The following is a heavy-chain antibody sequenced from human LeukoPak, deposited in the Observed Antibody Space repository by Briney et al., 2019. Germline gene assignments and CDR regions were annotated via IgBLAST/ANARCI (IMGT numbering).Heavy chain of an antibody. J-gene: IGHJ4*02. CDR3: ARWPIFDY. V-gene: IGHV4-59*01. CDR2: IYYSGST. Sequence: SETLSLTCTVSGGSISSYYWSWIRQPPGKGLEWIGYIYYSGSTYYNPSLKSRVTISVDTSKNQFSLELSSVTAADTAVYYCARWPIFDYWGQGNLVTVSS. CDR1: GGSISSYY.